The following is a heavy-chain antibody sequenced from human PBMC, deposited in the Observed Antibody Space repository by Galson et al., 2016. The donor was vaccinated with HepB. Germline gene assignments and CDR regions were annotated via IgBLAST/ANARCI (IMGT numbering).Heavy chain of an antibody. D-gene: IGHD3-10*01. Sequence: LRLSCAASGFTFDDNSMHWVRQRPGKGLEWVSLISWDGDTTYYADSVKGRFTISRDDSKDSLYLQMNSLTTEDTALYYCTKDGRFGELDYWGQGTLVTVSS. CDR1: GFTFDDNS. CDR2: ISWDGDTT. J-gene: IGHJ4*02. CDR3: TKDGRFGELDY. V-gene: IGHV3-43*01.